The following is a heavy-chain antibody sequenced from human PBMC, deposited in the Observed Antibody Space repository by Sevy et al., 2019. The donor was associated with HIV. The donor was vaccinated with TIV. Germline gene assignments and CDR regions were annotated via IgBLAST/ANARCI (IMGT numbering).Heavy chain of an antibody. Sequence: GGSLRLSCAASGFTFSNAWMSWVRQAPGKGLEWVGRIKSKTDGGKTDYAAPVKGRFTISRNDSNNTLYLQMNSLKTEDTAIYYCTTDWNKRGLSELLDYWGQGTLVTVSS. CDR3: TTDWNKRGLSELLDY. CDR2: IKSKTDGGKT. D-gene: IGHD1-1*01. V-gene: IGHV3-15*01. J-gene: IGHJ4*02. CDR1: GFTFSNAW.